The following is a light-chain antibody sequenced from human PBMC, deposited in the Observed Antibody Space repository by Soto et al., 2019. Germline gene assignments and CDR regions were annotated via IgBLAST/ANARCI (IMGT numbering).Light chain of an antibody. J-gene: IGKJ1*01. V-gene: IGKV1-5*03. CDR1: QSISTY. CDR2: KAS. Sequence: DIQMTQSPSTLSASVGDRVTITCRASQSISTYLAWYRHKPGEAPKLLIYKASTLERGVPSRFSGSGSGTDFTLTISSLQPDDFATYYCQPYNSDSRTFGQGTEV. CDR3: QPYNSDSRT.